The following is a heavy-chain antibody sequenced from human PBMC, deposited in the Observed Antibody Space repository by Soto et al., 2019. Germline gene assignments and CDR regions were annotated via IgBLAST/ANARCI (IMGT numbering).Heavy chain of an antibody. CDR3: ARTPQRLALGTVLCYFDK. CDR2: IHHRGAT. CDR1: GASITSSY. V-gene: IGHV4-59*01. J-gene: IGHJ4*02. D-gene: IGHD1-1*01. Sequence: SETLSLTCNVSGASITSSYWSWIRQPPGKALECIAYIHHRGATNYNPSLQSRVTLSVDTSKNQGSLKMSSVTASDTATYFCARTPQRLALGTVLCYFDKWGPGTIVTVSS.